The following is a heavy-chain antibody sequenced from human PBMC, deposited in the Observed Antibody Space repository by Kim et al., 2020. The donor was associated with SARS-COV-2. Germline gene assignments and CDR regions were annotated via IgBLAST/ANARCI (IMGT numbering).Heavy chain of an antibody. CDR2: ISAYNGNT. Sequence: ASVKVSCKASGYTFTSYGISWVRQAPGQGLEWMGWISAYNGNTNYAQKLQGRVTMTTDTSTSTAYMELRSLRSDDTAVYYCAREMYYDFWSGYYTGGRIDYWGQGTLVTVSS. D-gene: IGHD3-3*01. CDR1: GYTFTSYG. J-gene: IGHJ4*02. CDR3: AREMYYDFWSGYYTGGRIDY. V-gene: IGHV1-18*01.